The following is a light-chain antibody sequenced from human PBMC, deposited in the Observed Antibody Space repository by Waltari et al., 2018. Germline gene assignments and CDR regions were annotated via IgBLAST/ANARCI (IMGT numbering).Light chain of an antibody. CDR3: QQYDGEVVT. Sequence: CRASQSLTSISVTWYQQKLGQAPRLLIYGTSSRATGIPDRFSGSGSGTDFTLTISRLEPEDFAVYYCQQYDGEVVTFGGGTKVEI. J-gene: IGKJ4*01. V-gene: IGKV3-20*01. CDR1: QSLTSIS. CDR2: GTS.